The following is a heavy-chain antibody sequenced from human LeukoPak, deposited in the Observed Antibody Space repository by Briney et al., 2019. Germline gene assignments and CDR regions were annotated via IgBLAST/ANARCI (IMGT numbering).Heavy chain of an antibody. CDR3: VIAAAGTVYNWFDP. J-gene: IGHJ5*02. Sequence: ASVKVSCKASGYTFTGYYMHWVRQAPGQGLEWMGWINPNSGGTNYAQKFQGRVTMTRDTSISTAYLELSRLRSDDTAVYYCVIAAAGTVYNWFDPWGQGTLVTVSS. D-gene: IGHD6-13*01. CDR2: INPNSGGT. V-gene: IGHV1-2*02. CDR1: GYTFTGYY.